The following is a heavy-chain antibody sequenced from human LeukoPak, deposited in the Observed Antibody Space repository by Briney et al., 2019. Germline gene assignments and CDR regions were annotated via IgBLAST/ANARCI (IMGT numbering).Heavy chain of an antibody. CDR1: GFHFSNG. Sequence: PGGALRLSCAASGFHFSNGMHWVRQAPGKGREWLAVISYDGGNTQYTISRNNSKNTLYLQMNSLRAEDTAVYYCAKDRSTSNILTGYQDKWGRGTLVTVSS. CDR3: AKDRSTSNILTGYQDK. CDR2: ISYDGG. V-gene: IGHV3-30*18. J-gene: IGHJ4*02. D-gene: IGHD3-9*01.